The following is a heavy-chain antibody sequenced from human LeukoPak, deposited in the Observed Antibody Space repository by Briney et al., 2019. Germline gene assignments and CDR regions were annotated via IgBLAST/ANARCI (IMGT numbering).Heavy chain of an antibody. CDR1: GASITSYY. J-gene: IGHJ4*02. V-gene: IGHV4-59*01. CDR3: ARGRGYGRTFDY. CDR2: IHYSGTT. Sequence: PWETLSLTCTVSGASITSYYWSWIRQPPGKGLDWIGCIHYSGTTNYNPSLKSRVTVLVDTSKNQFSLKLRSVTAADTAVYYCARGRGYGRTFDYWGQGTLVTVSS. D-gene: IGHD5-18*01.